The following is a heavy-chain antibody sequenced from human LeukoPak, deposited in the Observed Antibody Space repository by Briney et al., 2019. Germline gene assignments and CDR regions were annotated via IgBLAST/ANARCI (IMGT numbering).Heavy chain of an antibody. CDR2: INPNSGGT. CDR3: ASDYGGPSYFLDY. D-gene: IGHD4-23*01. V-gene: IGHV1-2*02. CDR1: GYTFTGYY. J-gene: IGHJ4*02. Sequence: ASVKVSCKASGYTFTGYYMHWLRQAPGQGLEWMGWINPNSGGTNYAQKFQGRVTMTRDTSISTAYMELSRLRSDDTAVYYCASDYGGPSYFLDYWGQGTLVTVSS.